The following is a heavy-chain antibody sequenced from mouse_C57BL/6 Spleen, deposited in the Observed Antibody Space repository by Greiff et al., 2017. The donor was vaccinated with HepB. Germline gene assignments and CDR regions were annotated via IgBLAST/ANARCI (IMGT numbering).Heavy chain of an antibody. D-gene: IGHD2-4*01. J-gene: IGHJ3*01. Sequence: QVQLQQPGAELVMPGASVKLSCKASGYTFTSYWMHWVKQRPGQGLEWIGEIDPSDSYTNYNQKFKGKSTLTVDKSSSTAYMQLSSLTSEDSAVYYCARRYDYDDGAWFAYGGQGTRVTVSA. CDR3: ARRYDYDDGAWFAY. V-gene: IGHV1-69*01. CDR2: IDPSDSYT. CDR1: GYTFTSYW.